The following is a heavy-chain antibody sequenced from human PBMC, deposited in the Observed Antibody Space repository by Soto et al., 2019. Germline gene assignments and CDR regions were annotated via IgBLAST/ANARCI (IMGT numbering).Heavy chain of an antibody. CDR3: TRARYGDHFDS. Sequence: QVQLQESGPGLLKPSETLSLTCSVSGDSMTGANWGWFRQSPEKGLEWIGYIDYSGSTNYNPSLRSRITITIDTSSNQFSLNLASVTAADAAVYSCTRARYGDHFDSWGQGTLVTVSS. CDR2: IDYSGST. J-gene: IGHJ4*02. CDR1: GDSMTGAN. V-gene: IGHV4-59*01. D-gene: IGHD4-17*01.